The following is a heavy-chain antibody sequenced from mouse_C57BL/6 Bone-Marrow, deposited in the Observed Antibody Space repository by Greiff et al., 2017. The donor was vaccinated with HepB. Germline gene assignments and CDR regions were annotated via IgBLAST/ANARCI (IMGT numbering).Heavy chain of an antibody. J-gene: IGHJ2*01. CDR1: GFTFSDYY. D-gene: IGHD1-1*01. CDR3: ARHSVISDFDY. CDR2: ISNGGGST. Sequence: EVMLVESGGGLVQPGGSLKLSCAASGFTFSDYYMYWVRQTPEKRLEWVAYISNGGGSTYYPDIVKGRFTISRDNAKNTLYLQMSRLKSEDTAMYYCARHSVISDFDYWGQGTTLTVSS. V-gene: IGHV5-12*01.